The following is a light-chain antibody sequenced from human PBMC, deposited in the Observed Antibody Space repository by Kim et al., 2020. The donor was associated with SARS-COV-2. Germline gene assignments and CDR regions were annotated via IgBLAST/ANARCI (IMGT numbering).Light chain of an antibody. J-gene: IGKJ4*01. CDR2: DAS. V-gene: IGKV3-11*01. CDR3: QQRNSWPPAVT. CDR1: QNIATY. Sequence: PGDRTTLSCRARQNIATYVAWYQQRPGQAPRLLVYDASNRATGVPDRFSGSGSGTDFTLTISSLEPEDLSIYYCQQRNSWPPAVTFGGGTKVDIK.